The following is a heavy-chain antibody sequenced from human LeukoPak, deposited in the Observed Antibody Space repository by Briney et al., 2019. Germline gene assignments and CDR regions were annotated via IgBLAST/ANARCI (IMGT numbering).Heavy chain of an antibody. V-gene: IGHV4-59*08. Sequence: SETLSLTCTVSGGSISSYYWSWIRQPPGKGLEWIGYIYYSGSTNYNPSLKSRVTISVDTSKNQFSLKLSSVTAADTAVYYCARRGYYDSSEDYYGMDVWGQGTTVTVSS. D-gene: IGHD3-22*01. CDR3: ARRGYYDSSEDYYGMDV. CDR1: GGSISSYY. J-gene: IGHJ6*02. CDR2: IYYSGST.